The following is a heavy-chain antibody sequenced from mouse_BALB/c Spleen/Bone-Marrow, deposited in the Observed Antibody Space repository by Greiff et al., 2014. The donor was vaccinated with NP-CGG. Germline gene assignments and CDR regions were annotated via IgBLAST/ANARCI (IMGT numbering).Heavy chain of an antibody. CDR3: ARDVGNYVRFAY. Sequence: EVNLVESGGGLVQPGGSLRLSCATSGFTFTDYYMSWVRQPPGKALGWLGFIRNKANGYTTEYSASVKGRFTISRDNSQSILYLQMNTLRAEDSATYYCARDVGNYVRFAYWGQGTLVTVSA. CDR2: IRNKANGYTT. D-gene: IGHD2-1*01. CDR1: GFTFTDYY. J-gene: IGHJ3*01. V-gene: IGHV7-3*02.